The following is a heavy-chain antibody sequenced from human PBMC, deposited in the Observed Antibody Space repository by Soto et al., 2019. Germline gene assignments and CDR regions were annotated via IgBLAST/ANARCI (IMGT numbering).Heavy chain of an antibody. CDR3: ARRSSGWYFDY. V-gene: IGHV3-23*01. J-gene: IGHJ4*02. D-gene: IGHD6-19*01. Sequence: EVQLLESGGGLVQPGGSLRLSCAASGFTFSSYAMSWVRQAPGKGLEWVSAISGSGGSTYYADSVKGRFTISRDNCKHPLYLQMNSLRAEDTAVYYCARRSSGWYFDYWGQGTLVTVSS. CDR2: ISGSGGST. CDR1: GFTFSSYA.